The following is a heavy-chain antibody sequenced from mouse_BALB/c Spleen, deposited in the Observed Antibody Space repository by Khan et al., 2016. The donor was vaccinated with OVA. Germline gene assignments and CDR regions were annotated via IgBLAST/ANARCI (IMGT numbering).Heavy chain of an antibody. CDR1: GFTFSTYG. CDR3: TRLAYYYDSEGFAY. D-gene: IGHD1-1*01. Sequence: EVELVESGGDLVKPGGSLKLSCAASGFTFSTYGMSWVRQTPDKRLEWVATVSTGGGYTYYPDSVKGRFTISRDNAKNTLYLQMRGLKSEDTAMFYGTRLAYYYDSEGFAYWGKGTLVTGSA. V-gene: IGHV5-6*01. J-gene: IGHJ3*01. CDR2: VSTGGGYT.